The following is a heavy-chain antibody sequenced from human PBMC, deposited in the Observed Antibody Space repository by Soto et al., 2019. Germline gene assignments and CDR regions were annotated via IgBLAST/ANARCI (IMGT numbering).Heavy chain of an antibody. CDR2: ISSTSDYI. Sequence: GGSLRLSCAASGFNFSDYTMNWVRQAPGKGLEWVSSISSTSDYIYYADSVKGRFTVSRDNAKSSLFLQMNGLRAEDTAVYYCTRALYYDYIWGASLDWGQGTLVTVSS. J-gene: IGHJ4*02. CDR1: GFNFSDYT. V-gene: IGHV3-21*01. D-gene: IGHD3-16*01. CDR3: TRALYYDYIWGASLD.